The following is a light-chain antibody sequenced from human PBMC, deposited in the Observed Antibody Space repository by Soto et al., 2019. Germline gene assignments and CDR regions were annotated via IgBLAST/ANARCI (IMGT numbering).Light chain of an antibody. CDR2: EGS. V-gene: IGLV2-23*01. Sequence: QSVLTQPASVSGSPGQSITISCTGTSSDLGSYNLVSWYQQHPGKAPKLMIYEGSKWPSGVSNRFSGSKSGTTASLTISGLQAEDEADYYCCSYATSGAFVFGTGTKLTVL. CDR3: CSYATSGAFV. J-gene: IGLJ1*01. CDR1: SSDLGSYNL.